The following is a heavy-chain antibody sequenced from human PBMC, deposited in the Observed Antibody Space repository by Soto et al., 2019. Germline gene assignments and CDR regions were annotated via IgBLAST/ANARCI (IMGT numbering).Heavy chain of an antibody. CDR1: GGTFSSYA. V-gene: IGHV1-69*13. Sequence: SVKVSCKSSGGTFSSYAISWVRQAPGQGLEWMGGIIPLFGTAVYAQKFQGRVTITADESTSTAYMELSSLRSEDTAVYYCAQDEVVPGYYGMDVWGERTTVPVCS. CDR2: IIPLFGTA. D-gene: IGHD6-6*01. CDR3: AQDEVVPGYYGMDV. J-gene: IGHJ6*02.